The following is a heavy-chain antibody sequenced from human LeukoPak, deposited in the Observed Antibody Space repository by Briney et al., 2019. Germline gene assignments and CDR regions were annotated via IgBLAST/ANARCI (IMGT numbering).Heavy chain of an antibody. CDR1: GYSFTTYW. CDR2: IYPGDSDT. D-gene: IGHD3-10*01. Sequence: RGESLKISCKGSGYSFTTYWIGWVRQMPGKGLEWMGIIYPGDSDTRYSPSFQGQVTISADKSISTAYLQWSSLKASDTAMYYCARPSDSITMVRGVEGYAFDIWGQGTMVTVSS. CDR3: ARPSDSITMVRGVEGYAFDI. J-gene: IGHJ3*02. V-gene: IGHV5-51*01.